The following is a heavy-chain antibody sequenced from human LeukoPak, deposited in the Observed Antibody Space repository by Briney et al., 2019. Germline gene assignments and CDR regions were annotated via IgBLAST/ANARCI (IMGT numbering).Heavy chain of an antibody. CDR1: GFTFSDYY. D-gene: IGHD3-10*01. CDR3: ARGHLWFGE. J-gene: IGHJ4*02. V-gene: IGHV3-11*01. CDR2: ITNSGSTI. Sequence: GGSLRLSCAASGFTFSDYYMNWIRQAPGKGLEWVSYITNSGSTIYYADSVKGRFTISRDNAKNSLYLQMNSLRAEDTAVYYCARGHLWFGEWGQGTLVTVSS.